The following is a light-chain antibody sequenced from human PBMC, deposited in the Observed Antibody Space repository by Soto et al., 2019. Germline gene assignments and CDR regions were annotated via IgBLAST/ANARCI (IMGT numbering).Light chain of an antibody. CDR1: QSLLHSNGYSY. J-gene: IGKJ1*01. Sequence: DIVMTQSPRSLPVTPGEPASISFRSSQSLLHSNGYSYLDRYLQKPGESPQLLIYLGSNRASGVPERFSGSGSCTDFTLKISRVEADDVGVYYGKQALQTPMSFGQGTKVEIK. CDR3: KQALQTPMS. CDR2: LGS. V-gene: IGKV2-28*01.